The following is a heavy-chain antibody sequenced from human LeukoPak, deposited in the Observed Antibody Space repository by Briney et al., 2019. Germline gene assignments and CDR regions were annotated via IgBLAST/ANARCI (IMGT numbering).Heavy chain of an antibody. D-gene: IGHD3-16*01. V-gene: IGHV3-30*18. CDR3: VKEGVEYSYSYGDY. Sequence: GKSLRLSRAASGFSFNNYAMYWVRQAPGKGLEWVALISYDGGDKYYGESMKGRITISRDNAENTLYLQMNNLRPDDTAFYFCVKEGVEYSYSYGDYWGQGTLVTVSS. CDR1: GFSFNNYA. CDR2: ISYDGGDK. J-gene: IGHJ4*02.